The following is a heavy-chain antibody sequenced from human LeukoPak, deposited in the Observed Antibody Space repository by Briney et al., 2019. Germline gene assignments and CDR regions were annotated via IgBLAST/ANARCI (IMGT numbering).Heavy chain of an antibody. CDR1: GGTFSSYA. CDR2: IIPIFGTA. Sequence: SVKVSCKASGGTFSSYAISWVRQVPGQGLEWMGGIIPIFGTANYAQKFQGRVTITADESTSTAYMELSSLRSEDTAVYYCARKGSMLITKAALDYWGQGTLVTVSS. D-gene: IGHD2-2*01. CDR3: ARKGSMLITKAALDY. V-gene: IGHV1-69*01. J-gene: IGHJ4*02.